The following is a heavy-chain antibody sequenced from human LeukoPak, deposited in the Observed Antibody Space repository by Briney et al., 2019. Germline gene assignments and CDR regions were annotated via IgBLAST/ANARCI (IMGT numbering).Heavy chain of an antibody. Sequence: ASVKVSCKASGFTFTSYDINWMRQAPGQGLEWLGWMNPNSGNTGYTQKFQGRVTMTRDTSISTAYMELSSLRSEDTAVYYCAKESGTVSGPDYFDYWGQGTPVTVSS. V-gene: IGHV1-8*02. D-gene: IGHD6-19*01. J-gene: IGHJ4*02. CDR3: AKESGTVSGPDYFDY. CDR1: GFTFTSYD. CDR2: MNPNSGNT.